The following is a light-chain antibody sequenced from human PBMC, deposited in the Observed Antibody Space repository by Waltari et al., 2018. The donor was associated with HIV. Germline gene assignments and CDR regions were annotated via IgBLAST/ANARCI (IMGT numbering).Light chain of an antibody. CDR2: AND. J-gene: IGLJ3*02. CDR3: AAWADVLSAWV. V-gene: IGLV1-47*01. CDR1: NSNVEIPS. Sequence: QSVLTQPPSVSGTPGQRVTISCSGPNSNVEIPSVHWYQHLPGAAPQLLIFANDQRPLGVPDRFSGSKSGTSASLAISGLRSEDEADYYCAAWADVLSAWVFGGGTKLSVL.